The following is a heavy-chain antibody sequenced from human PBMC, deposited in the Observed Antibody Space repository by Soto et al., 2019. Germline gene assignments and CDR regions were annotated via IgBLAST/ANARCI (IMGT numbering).Heavy chain of an antibody. CDR3: ARHRHPRGTVGATSPLDP. D-gene: IGHD1-26*01. CDR1: GFSVSSNY. CDR2: HYSGGST. J-gene: IGHJ5*02. V-gene: IGHV3-53*01. Sequence: LRLSCAISGFSVSSNYLSWVRQVPGKGLEWVSVHYSGGSTYYADSVQGRFTISRDKSNNTLYLQMRRVRAEDTAVYFCARHRHPRGTVGATSPLDPWGQGTQVTVSS.